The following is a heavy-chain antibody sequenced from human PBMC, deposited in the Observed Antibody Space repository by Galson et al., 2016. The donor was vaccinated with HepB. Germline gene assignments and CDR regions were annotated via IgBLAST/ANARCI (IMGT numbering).Heavy chain of an antibody. CDR2: SNPNSGGT. D-gene: IGHD2/OR15-2a*01. Sequence: SVKVSCKASGYTFTGYYMYWVRQAPGQGLEWMGRSNPNSGGTNYAQKFQGRVTMTRDTSISTAYMELSRLRSDDTAVYYCTRGEYLLGWFDPWGQGTLVTVSS. V-gene: IGHV1-2*06. J-gene: IGHJ5*02. CDR3: TRGEYLLGWFDP. CDR1: GYTFTGYY.